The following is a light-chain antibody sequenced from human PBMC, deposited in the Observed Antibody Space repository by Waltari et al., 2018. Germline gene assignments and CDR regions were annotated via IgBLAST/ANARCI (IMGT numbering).Light chain of an antibody. CDR1: HIGGKN. J-gene: IGLJ7*01. CDR2: RDN. Sequence: SYDLTQPLSVSVALGPTARITCGGNHIGGKNVHWYQQKPGQAPLLVIYRDNNRPSRIPERFSGSNSENTATLTISRAQAADEADYYCQVWDSSTAVFGGGTQLTVL. CDR3: QVWDSSTAV. V-gene: IGLV3-9*01.